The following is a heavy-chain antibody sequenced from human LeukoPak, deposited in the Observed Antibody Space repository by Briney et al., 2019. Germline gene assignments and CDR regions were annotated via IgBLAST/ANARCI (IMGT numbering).Heavy chain of an antibody. Sequence: QAGGSLRLSCAASGFTFSSYSMSWVRQAPGKGLEWVSVIYSGGSTYYADSVKGRFTISRDNSKNTLYLQMNSLRAEDTAVYYCARVGSGSPTGPRRPHYNWFDPWGQGTLVTVSS. CDR2: IYSGGST. J-gene: IGHJ5*02. V-gene: IGHV3-53*01. CDR1: GFTFSSYS. CDR3: ARVGSGSPTGPRRPHYNWFDP. D-gene: IGHD1-26*01.